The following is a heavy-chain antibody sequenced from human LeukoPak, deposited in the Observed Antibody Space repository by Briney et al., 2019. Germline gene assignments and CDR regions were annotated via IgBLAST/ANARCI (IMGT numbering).Heavy chain of an antibody. V-gene: IGHV3-53*01. CDR2: IYSGGST. D-gene: IGHD2-2*01. CDR1: GFTVSSNY. CDR3: ASRGLVVPAAIDYYYYMDV. Sequence: GGSLRLSYAASGFTVSSNYMSWVRQAPGKGLEWVSVIYSGGSTYYADSVKGRFTISRDNSKNTLYLQMNSLRAEDTAVYYRASRGLVVPAAIDYYYYMDVWGKGTTVTVSS. J-gene: IGHJ6*03.